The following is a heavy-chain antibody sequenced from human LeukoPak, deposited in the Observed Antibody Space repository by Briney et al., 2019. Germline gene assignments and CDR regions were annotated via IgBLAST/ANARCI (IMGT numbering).Heavy chain of an antibody. D-gene: IGHD6-13*01. CDR3: AKDRRYSSSWSLIFDY. CDR1: GFTFSSYG. Sequence: PGGSLRLSCAASGFTFSSYGMHWVRQAPGKGLEWVAFIRYDGSNKYYADSVKGRFTISRDNSKNTLYLQMNSLRAEDTAVYYCAKDRRYSSSWSLIFDYWGQETLVTVSS. V-gene: IGHV3-30*02. J-gene: IGHJ4*02. CDR2: IRYDGSNK.